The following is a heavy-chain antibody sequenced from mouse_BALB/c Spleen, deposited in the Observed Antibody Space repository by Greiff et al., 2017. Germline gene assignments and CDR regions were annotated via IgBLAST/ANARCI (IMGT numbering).Heavy chain of an antibody. J-gene: IGHJ4*01. CDR2: IYPGGGYT. CDR1: GYTFTNYW. CDR3: AKTARATFAMDY. Sequence: VQLQQSGAELVRPGTSVKISCKASGYTFTNYWLGWVKQRPGHGLEWIGDIYPGGGYTNYNEKFKGKATLTADTSSSTAYMQLSSLTSEDSAVYFGAKTARATFAMDYWGQGTSVTVSS. D-gene: IGHD3-2*01. V-gene: IGHV1-63*02.